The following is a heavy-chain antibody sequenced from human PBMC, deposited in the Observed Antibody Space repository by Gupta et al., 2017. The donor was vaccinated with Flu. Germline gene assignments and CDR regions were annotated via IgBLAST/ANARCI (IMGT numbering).Heavy chain of an antibody. Sequence: EVQLVESGGGLVKPGGSLRLSCAASGFTFSSYSMNWVRQAPGKGLEWVSSISSSSSYIYYADSVKGRFTISRDNAKNSLYLQMNSLRAEDTAVYYCARDPGVGRTPDYFDYWGQGTLVTVSS. V-gene: IGHV3-21*01. D-gene: IGHD2-15*01. CDR3: ARDPGVGRTPDYFDY. J-gene: IGHJ4*02. CDR1: GFTFSSYS. CDR2: ISSSSSYI.